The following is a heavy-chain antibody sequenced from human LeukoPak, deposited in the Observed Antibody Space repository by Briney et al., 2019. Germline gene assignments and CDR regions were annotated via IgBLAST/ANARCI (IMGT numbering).Heavy chain of an antibody. CDR2: IIPIFGTA. CDR3: ARGYYYDSSGYYYGAFDI. D-gene: IGHD3-22*01. V-gene: IGHV1-69*13. Sequence: SVNVSCKASGGTFSSYAISWVRQAPGQGLEWMGGIIPIFGTANYAQKFQGRVTITADESTSTAYMELSSLRSEDTAVYYCARGYYYDSSGYYYGAFDIWGQGTMVTVSS. J-gene: IGHJ3*02. CDR1: GGTFSSYA.